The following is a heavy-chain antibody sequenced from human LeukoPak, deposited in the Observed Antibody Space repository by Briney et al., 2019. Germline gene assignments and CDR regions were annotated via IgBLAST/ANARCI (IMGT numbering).Heavy chain of an antibody. CDR1: GGSISRSGYY. Sequence: SETLSLTCTVSGGSISRSGYYWGWLRQPPGKGLDWIASIYYSDSTYYNSSLKSRVTISMDTSKNQLSLRLSSVTAADTAVYYCARGPYYLDSWGQGTLVSVSS. V-gene: IGHV4-39*07. CDR3: ARGPYYLDS. J-gene: IGHJ4*02. CDR2: IYYSDST.